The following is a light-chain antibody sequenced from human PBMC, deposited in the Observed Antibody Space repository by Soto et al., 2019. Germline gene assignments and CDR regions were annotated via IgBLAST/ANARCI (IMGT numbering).Light chain of an antibody. Sequence: DIQMTQSPSYLSASVGDRVTITCRASEDISNFLAWYQQKPGKVPKLLIYTASTLQSGVPSRFSGSGSGTDFPLTISSLQSEDVATYFCQKYNSAPYTFGQGTKREIK. V-gene: IGKV1-27*01. CDR3: QKYNSAPYT. J-gene: IGKJ2*01. CDR2: TAS. CDR1: EDISNF.